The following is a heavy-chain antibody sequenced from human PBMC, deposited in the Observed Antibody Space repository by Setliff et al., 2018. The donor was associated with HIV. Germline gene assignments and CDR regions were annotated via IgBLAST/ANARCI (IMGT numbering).Heavy chain of an antibody. CDR2: FYSNGKT. CDR1: GFTVNSNY. D-gene: IGHD6-19*01. J-gene: IGHJ6*02. V-gene: IGHV3-66*03. CDR3: ARDGSGAPYYGMDV. Sequence: LRLSCAASGFTVNSNYINWVRPAPGKGLEWVSVFYSNGKTYYADSVRGRFTISRDNSQNTVSLQMSSLRVEDTAVYYCARDGSGAPYYGMDVWGQGTTVTVSS.